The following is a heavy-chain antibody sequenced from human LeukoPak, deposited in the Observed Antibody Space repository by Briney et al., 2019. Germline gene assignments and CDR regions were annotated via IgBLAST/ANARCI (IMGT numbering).Heavy chain of an antibody. J-gene: IGHJ4*02. CDR3: ARDRDIVVVTAFYYFDY. D-gene: IGHD2-21*02. CDR1: GFTFSSYS. Sequence: GGSLRLSCAASGFTFSSYSMNWVRQAPGKGLEWVSYISSSSSTIYYADSVKGRFTISRDNAKNSLYLQMNSLRAEDTAVYYCARDRDIVVVTAFYYFDYWGQGTLVTVSS. CDR2: ISSSSSTI. V-gene: IGHV3-48*01.